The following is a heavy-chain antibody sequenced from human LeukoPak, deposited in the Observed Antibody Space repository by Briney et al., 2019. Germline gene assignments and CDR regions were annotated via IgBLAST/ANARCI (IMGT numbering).Heavy chain of an antibody. V-gene: IGHV4-61*02. Sequence: SETLSLTCTVSGGSFNSCSYYWSWSRQPAGEGGQWFGRICRTGITNYDPSLESRVNISVDKSKNQFSLNLTSVTPADPAVYYCARDAGTGTTGNYYYYMDVWGKGTPVTVSS. J-gene: IGHJ6*03. CDR3: ARDAGTGTTGNYYYYMDV. CDR2: ICRTGIT. CDR1: GGSFNSCSYY. D-gene: IGHD1-7*01.